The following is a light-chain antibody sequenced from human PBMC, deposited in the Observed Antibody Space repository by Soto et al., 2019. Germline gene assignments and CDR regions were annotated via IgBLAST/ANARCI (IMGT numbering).Light chain of an antibody. J-gene: IGKJ4*01. CDR2: DAS. CDR1: QGISSA. Sequence: AIQLTQSPSSLSASVGDRVTITCRASQGISSALAWYQKKPGKAPKLLIYDASSLESGVPSRFSGSGSGTDFTLTISSLQPEDFATYYCQQFNNYPLTFGGGTKVEIK. V-gene: IGKV1D-13*01. CDR3: QQFNNYPLT.